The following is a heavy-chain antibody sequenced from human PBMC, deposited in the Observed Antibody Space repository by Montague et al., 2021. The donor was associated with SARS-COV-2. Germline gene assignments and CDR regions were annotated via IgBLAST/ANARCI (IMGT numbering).Heavy chain of an antibody. J-gene: IGHJ6*02. V-gene: IGHV4-34*01. CDR2: ISPCSTD. Sequence: SETLSLTCAVYDGSFSGYYCYWNRHRPRPGLDRVGEISPCSTDXXXPSXXXRATISLDKSKSQFSLNLTPVTAADTAIYYCGRGRKVVAWFRYYDMDDWGQGTMVTVSS. CDR3: GRGRKVVAWFRYYDMDD. D-gene: IGHD2-15*01. CDR1: DGSFSGYY.